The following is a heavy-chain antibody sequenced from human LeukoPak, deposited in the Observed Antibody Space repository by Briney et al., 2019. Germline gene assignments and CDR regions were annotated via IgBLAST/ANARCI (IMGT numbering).Heavy chain of an antibody. CDR1: GFTFSSYW. Sequence: GGSLRLSCAAPGFTFSSYWMHWVRQAPGKGLVRVSGIYTDGSGTSYADSVKGRFTISRDNSKNTLYLQMNSLRAEDTAVYYCARDPPATVTTAAYYYYMDVWGKGTTVTVSS. V-gene: IGHV3-74*01. D-gene: IGHD4-17*01. J-gene: IGHJ6*03. CDR2: IYTDGSGT. CDR3: ARDPPATVTTAAYYYYMDV.